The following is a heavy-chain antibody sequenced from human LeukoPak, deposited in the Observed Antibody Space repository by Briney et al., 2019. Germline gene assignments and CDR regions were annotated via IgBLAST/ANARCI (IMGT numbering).Heavy chain of an antibody. J-gene: IGHJ4*02. D-gene: IGHD3-3*01. CDR1: GYTFTSYG. Sequence: GASVKVSCKASGYTFTSYGISWVRQAPGQGLEWMGWISAYNGNTNYAQKLQGRVTMTTDTSTSTAYMELRSLRSDDTAVYYCARDITIFGVVIMGPQIDYWGQGTLVTVSS. V-gene: IGHV1-18*01. CDR3: ARDITIFGVVIMGPQIDY. CDR2: ISAYNGNT.